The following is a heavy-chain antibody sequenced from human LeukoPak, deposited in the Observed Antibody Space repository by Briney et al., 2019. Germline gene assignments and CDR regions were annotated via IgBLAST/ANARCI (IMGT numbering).Heavy chain of an antibody. J-gene: IGHJ4*02. CDR2: ISYDGSNK. CDR1: GFTFSSYG. V-gene: IGHV3-30*03. D-gene: IGHD3-10*01. Sequence: LTGGSLRLSCAASGFTFSSYGMHWVRQAPGKGLEWVAVISYDGSNKYYADSVKGRFTISRDNSKNTLYLQMNSLRAEDTAVYYCARSFWWFGEFSPFDYWGQGTLVTVSS. CDR3: ARSFWWFGEFSPFDY.